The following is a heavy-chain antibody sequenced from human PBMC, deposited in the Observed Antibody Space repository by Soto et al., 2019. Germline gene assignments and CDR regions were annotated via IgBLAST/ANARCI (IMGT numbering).Heavy chain of an antibody. CDR1: GYTFPNYG. J-gene: IGHJ1*01. V-gene: IGHV1-18*04. D-gene: IGHD2-21*02. CDR2: ISAYNGNT. CDR3: EREVLPYCGSDCYPGYFHH. Sequence: QVQLVQSGVEVKKPGASVKVSCKASGYTFPNYGINWVRQAPGQGLEWMGWISAYNGNTDYAQKLQGRVTMTTDTSTATAYMEVTNLRSDDTAVYYCEREVLPYCGSDCYPGYFHHWGQGRRVIVSS.